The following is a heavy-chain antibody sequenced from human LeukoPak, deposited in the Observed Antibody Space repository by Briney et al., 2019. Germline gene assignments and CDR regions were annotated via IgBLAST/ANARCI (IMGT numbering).Heavy chain of an antibody. V-gene: IGHV1-46*01. J-gene: IGHJ4*02. D-gene: IGHD6-19*01. CDR1: GYSFTNCH. CDR2: LTPNSGDT. Sequence: ASGKVSCKASGYSFTNCHMHWVRQAPGQALELMGILTPNSGDTTYAQKVQGRITMTRDTSTSTVYMELSSLRFEDTAVYHCARDSTGWSVDYWGQGTLVTVSS. CDR3: ARDSTGWSVDY.